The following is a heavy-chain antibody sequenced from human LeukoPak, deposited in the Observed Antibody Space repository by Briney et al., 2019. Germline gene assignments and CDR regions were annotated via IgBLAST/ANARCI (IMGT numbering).Heavy chain of an antibody. CDR3: TTDYYDSSGYPMDAFDI. CDR2: IKSKTDGGTT. V-gene: IGHV3-15*01. CDR1: GFTFSNAW. D-gene: IGHD3-22*01. J-gene: IGHJ3*02. Sequence: RGSRRLSCAASGFTFSNAWVSWVRQAPGKGLECCGRIKSKTDGGTTHYAAPVKGRFTSSRDDSKNTLYLQMNSLKTEDTAVYYCTTDYYDSSGYPMDAFDIWGQGTMVTVSS.